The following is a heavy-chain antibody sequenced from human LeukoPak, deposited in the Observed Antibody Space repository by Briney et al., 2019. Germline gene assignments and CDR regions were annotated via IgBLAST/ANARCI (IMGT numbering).Heavy chain of an antibody. CDR2: ITSSGGTI. CDR1: GFTFSSYG. Sequence: GGSLRLSCAASGFTFSSYGMNWVRQAPGKGLEWVSYITSSGGTIYYADSVKGRFTISRDNANNSLYLQMNSLRYEDTAVYYCAREGPPFDYWGQGTLVTVSS. V-gene: IGHV3-48*02. J-gene: IGHJ4*02. CDR3: AREGPPFDY.